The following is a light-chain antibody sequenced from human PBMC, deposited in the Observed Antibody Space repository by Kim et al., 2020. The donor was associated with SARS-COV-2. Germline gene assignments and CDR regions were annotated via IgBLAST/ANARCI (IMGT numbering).Light chain of an antibody. J-gene: IGLJ3*02. V-gene: IGLV8-61*01. CDR1: SGSVSTSYY. CDR3: VLYMGSGISV. CDR2: STN. Sequence: GGTVTLTCGLSSGSVSTSYYPGWYQQTPGQAPRTLIYSTNTRSSGVPDRFSGSILGNKAALTITGAQADDESDYYCVLYMGSGISVFGGGTQLTVL.